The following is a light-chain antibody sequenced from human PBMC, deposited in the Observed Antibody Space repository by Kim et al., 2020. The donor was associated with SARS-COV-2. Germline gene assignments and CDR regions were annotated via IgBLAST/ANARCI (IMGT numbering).Light chain of an antibody. Sequence: SVGDIVTITCRASQGIRSYLAWYQQKPGKAPKLLIYASSTLQNGVPSRFSGNGSGTEFTLTISDLQPEDFATYYCQQLDTYPRDTFGLGTRLEIK. J-gene: IGKJ5*01. V-gene: IGKV1-9*01. CDR2: ASS. CDR1: QGIRSY. CDR3: QQLDTYPRDT.